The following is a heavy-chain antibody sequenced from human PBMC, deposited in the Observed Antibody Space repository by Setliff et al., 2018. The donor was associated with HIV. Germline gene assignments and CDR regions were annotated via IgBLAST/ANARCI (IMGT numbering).Heavy chain of an antibody. D-gene: IGHD2-15*01. CDR3: TREFATFYYNSYYMDV. J-gene: IGHJ6*03. CDR2: ISPSGTYI. V-gene: IGHV3-21*01. CDR1: GFTFSSYW. Sequence: GGSLRLSCAASGFTFSSYWMHWVRQAPGKGLEWVSFISPSGTYIHYADSLKGRFTISRDNAKNSLYLQMNSLRAEDTAVYYCTREFATFYYNSYYMDVWGKGTTVTVSS.